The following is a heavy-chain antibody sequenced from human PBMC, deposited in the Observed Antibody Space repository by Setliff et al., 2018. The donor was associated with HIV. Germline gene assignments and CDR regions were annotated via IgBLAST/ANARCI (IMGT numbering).Heavy chain of an antibody. CDR1: GFTFRSYA. J-gene: IGHJ6*03. CDR2: MSGSGVST. V-gene: IGHV3-23*01. D-gene: IGHD6-6*01. CDR3: VRQVSYYHFYMDV. Sequence: PGGSLRLSCAASGFTFRSYAMSWVRQAPGKGLEWVSVMSGSGVSTHYVDSVEGRFTISRDNSKNTLYLQMNSLRAEDTAVYYCVRQVSYYHFYMDVWGKGTTVTVSS.